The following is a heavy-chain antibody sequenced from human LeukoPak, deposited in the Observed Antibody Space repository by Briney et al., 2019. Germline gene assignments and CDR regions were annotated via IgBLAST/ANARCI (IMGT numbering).Heavy chain of an antibody. CDR2: IWYDGSNR. CDR3: ARDQGTSVTAMVGGHFDY. D-gene: IGHD4-17*01. Sequence: GRSLRLSCAASGFTFRGNGMHWVRQAPGKGLGWAAIIWYDGSNRYYADSVKGRFTISRDNSKNTLFLQMNSLTAEDTAVYYCARDQGTSVTAMVGGHFDYWGPGTLVTVSS. CDR1: GFTFRGNG. V-gene: IGHV3-33*01. J-gene: IGHJ4*02.